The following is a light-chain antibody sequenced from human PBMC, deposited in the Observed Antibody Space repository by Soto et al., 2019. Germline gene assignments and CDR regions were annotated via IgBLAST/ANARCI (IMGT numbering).Light chain of an antibody. CDR3: HQRQSWPRT. V-gene: IGKV3D-20*02. Sequence: DIVLTQSPGTLSLSPGEIATLSCSASQTITNNFLAWYQQKPGQAPRLLIYQTSIRAAGIPARFSASGSGTDFTLTISDVQPEDFALYYCHQRQSWPRTFGQGTKVDIK. CDR2: QTS. CDR1: QTITNNF. J-gene: IGKJ1*01.